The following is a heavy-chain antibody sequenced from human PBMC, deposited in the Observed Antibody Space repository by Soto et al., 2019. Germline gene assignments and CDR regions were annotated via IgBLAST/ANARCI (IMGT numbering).Heavy chain of an antibody. CDR1: GGSISSYY. Sequence: PSETLSLTCTVSGGSISSYYWSWIRQPPGKGLEWIGYIYYSGSTNYNPSLKSRVTISVDTSKNQFSLKLSSVTAADTAVYYCARGGFWSGYYGYYGMDVWGQGTTVTVSS. D-gene: IGHD3-3*01. V-gene: IGHV4-59*01. CDR2: IYYSGST. J-gene: IGHJ6*02. CDR3: ARGGFWSGYYGYYGMDV.